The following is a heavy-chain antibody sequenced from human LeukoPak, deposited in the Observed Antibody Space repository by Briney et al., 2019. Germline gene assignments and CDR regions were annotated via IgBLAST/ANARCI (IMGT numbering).Heavy chain of an antibody. CDR3: ARSMTTVTEGLFQH. CDR2: IYHSGST. D-gene: IGHD4-17*01. CDR1: GGSISSGGYS. Sequence: PSETLSLTCAVSGGSISSGGYSWSWIRQPPGKDLEWIGYIYHSGSTYYNPSLKSRVTISVDRSKNQFSLKLSSVTAADTAVYYCARSMTTVTEGLFQHWGQGTLVTVSS. J-gene: IGHJ1*01. V-gene: IGHV4-30-2*01.